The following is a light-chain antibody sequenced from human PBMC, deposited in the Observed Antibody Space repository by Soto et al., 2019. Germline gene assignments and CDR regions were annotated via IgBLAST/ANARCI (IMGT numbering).Light chain of an antibody. J-gene: IGKJ5*01. CDR3: QHRISWPPVT. Sequence: EIVLTQSPATLSLSPGQRATLSCRASQSVSGSLAWYQQKPGQAPRRLIYDASNRATGSPARFSGSGAGTDFTLTLCSLEPQYFAVYYCQHRISWPPVTFGEGTRLDIK. CDR2: DAS. CDR1: QSVSGS. V-gene: IGKV3-11*01.